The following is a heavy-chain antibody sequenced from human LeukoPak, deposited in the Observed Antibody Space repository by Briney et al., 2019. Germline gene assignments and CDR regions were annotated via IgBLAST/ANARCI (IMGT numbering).Heavy chain of an antibody. V-gene: IGHV3-9*01. CDR3: AKGHGPLRLSNAFDI. Sequence: TGGSLRLSCAASGFTFDDYAMHWVRQAPGKGLEWVSGISWNSGSIGYADSVKGRFTISRDNAKNSLYLQMNSLRAEDTALYYCAKGHGPLRLSNAFDIWGQGTMVTVSS. CDR1: GFTFDDYA. J-gene: IGHJ3*02. D-gene: IGHD6-25*01. CDR2: ISWNSGSI.